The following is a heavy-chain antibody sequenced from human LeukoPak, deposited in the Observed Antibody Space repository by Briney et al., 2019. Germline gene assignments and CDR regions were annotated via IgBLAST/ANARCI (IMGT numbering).Heavy chain of an antibody. CDR2: ISAYNGNT. CDR1: GYTFTSYG. CDR3: ARVTMVRGVITPWRFDY. J-gene: IGHJ4*02. V-gene: IGHV1-18*01. Sequence: ASVKVSCKASGYTFTSYGISWVRQAPGQGLEWMGWISAYNGNTNYAQKLQGRVTMTTDTSTSTAYMELRSLRSDDTAVYYCARVTMVRGVITPWRFDYWGQGTLVTVSS. D-gene: IGHD3-10*01.